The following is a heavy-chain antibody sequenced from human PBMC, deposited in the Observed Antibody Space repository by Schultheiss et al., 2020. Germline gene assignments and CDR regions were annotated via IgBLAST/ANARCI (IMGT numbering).Heavy chain of an antibody. CDR2: IYYSGST. J-gene: IGHJ4*02. Sequence: SETLSLTCTVSGGSISSSSYYWGWIRQPPGKGLEWIGYIYYSGSTYYNPSLKSRVTISVDTSKNQFSLKLSSVTAADTAVYYCARDGTRRGDLDYWGQGTLVTVSS. D-gene: IGHD2-21*02. V-gene: IGHV4-30-4*08. CDR1: GGSISSSSYY. CDR3: ARDGTRRGDLDY.